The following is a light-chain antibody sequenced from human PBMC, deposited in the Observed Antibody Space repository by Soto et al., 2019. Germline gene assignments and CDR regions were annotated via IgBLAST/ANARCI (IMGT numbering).Light chain of an antibody. V-gene: IGKV1-5*03. CDR2: KAS. Sequence: DIQMTQSPSTLSASVGDRVTVTCRASQSISSWLAWYQQEAGKAPKPLIYKASTLERGVPSRFSGSGSGTEFTLTISRLQPDDFATYYCHQYNVSSGTFGQGTRVDIK. CDR3: HQYNVSSGT. CDR1: QSISSW. J-gene: IGKJ1*01.